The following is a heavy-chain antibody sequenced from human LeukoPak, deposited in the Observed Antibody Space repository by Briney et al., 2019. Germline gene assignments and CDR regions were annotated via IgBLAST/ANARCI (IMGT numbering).Heavy chain of an antibody. CDR1: GFTFSSYA. J-gene: IGHJ4*02. CDR3: ARGHPYYSGSYNYFDF. Sequence: GGSLRLSCAASGFTFSSYALHWVRQAPGKGLEWVALISYDESNKYYADSVKGRFTISRDNSNSALHLQMNGLKPADTAVYYCARGHPYYSGSYNYFDFWGQGTLVTVSS. CDR2: ISYDESNK. V-gene: IGHV3-30-3*01. D-gene: IGHD3-10*01.